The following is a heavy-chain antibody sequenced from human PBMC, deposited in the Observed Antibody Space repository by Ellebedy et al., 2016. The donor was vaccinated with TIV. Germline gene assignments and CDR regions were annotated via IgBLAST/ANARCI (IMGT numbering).Heavy chain of an antibody. V-gene: IGHV4-31*03. Sequence: MPSETLSLTCSVSGGSIDSRGYYWSWLRQHPVKGLEWIGYIYYTGSTSYNQSLKSRLTISIDTSNNNFSLRLRYVTAADTAVYFCARKRDFGDYGEGFDFWGQGTLVTVSS. J-gene: IGHJ4*02. CDR2: IYYTGST. CDR1: GGSIDSRGYY. CDR3: ARKRDFGDYGEGFDF. D-gene: IGHD4-17*01.